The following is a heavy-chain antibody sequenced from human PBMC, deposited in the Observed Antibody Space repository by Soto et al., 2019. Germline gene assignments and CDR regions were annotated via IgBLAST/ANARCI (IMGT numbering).Heavy chain of an antibody. CDR1: GGSISSGDYY. J-gene: IGHJ5*02. Sequence: PSETLSLTCTVSGGSISSGDYYWSWIRQPPGKGLEWIGYIYYSGSTYYNPSLKGRVTISVDTSKNQFSLKLSSVTAADTAVYYCAREGGYCSSTSCYNWFDPWGQGTLVTVSS. CDR2: IYYSGST. V-gene: IGHV4-30-4*01. D-gene: IGHD2-2*01. CDR3: AREGGYCSSTSCYNWFDP.